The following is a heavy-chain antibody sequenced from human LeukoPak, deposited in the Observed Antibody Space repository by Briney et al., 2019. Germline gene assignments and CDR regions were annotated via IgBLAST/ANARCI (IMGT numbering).Heavy chain of an antibody. J-gene: IGHJ1*01. CDR1: GFTFNNYA. V-gene: IGHV3-23*01. CDR2: LTGSGGRT. Sequence: GGSLRLSCAASGFTFNNYAMSWVRQAPGKGLEWVSTLTGSGGRTDYADSVKGRFTISRDNSKNTLYVQMNSLRAEDTAVYFCAQVDIAIVPGAVAEFFQNWGQGTLVTVSS. CDR3: AQVDIAIVPGAVAEFFQN. D-gene: IGHD2-2*03.